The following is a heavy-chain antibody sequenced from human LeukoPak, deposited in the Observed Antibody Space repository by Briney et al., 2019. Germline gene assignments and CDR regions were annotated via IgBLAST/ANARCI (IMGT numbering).Heavy chain of an antibody. V-gene: IGHV4-4*02. CDR3: ARGGYSSSTYYFDY. Sequence: PSETLSLTCAVFGGSISISNWWSWVRQPPGKGLEWIGEIYHSGSTNYNASLKSRVTISVDKSKNQFSLRLNSVTAADTAVYYCARGGYSSSTYYFDYWGQGTLVTVSS. J-gene: IGHJ4*02. D-gene: IGHD6-13*01. CDR2: IYHSGST. CDR1: GGSISISNW.